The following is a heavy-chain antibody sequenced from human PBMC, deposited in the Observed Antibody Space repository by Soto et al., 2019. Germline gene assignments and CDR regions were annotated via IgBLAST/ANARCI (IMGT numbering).Heavy chain of an antibody. CDR3: AREGGYCSGGSCYVPMDV. J-gene: IGHJ6*02. D-gene: IGHD2-15*01. CDR1: GYTFTSYA. Sequence: ASVKVSCKASGYTFTSYAMHWVRQAPGQRLEWMGWINAGNGNTKYSQKFQGRVTITRDTSASTAYMELSSLRSEDTAVYYCAREGGYCSGGSCYVPMDVWGQGTTVTVS. V-gene: IGHV1-3*01. CDR2: INAGNGNT.